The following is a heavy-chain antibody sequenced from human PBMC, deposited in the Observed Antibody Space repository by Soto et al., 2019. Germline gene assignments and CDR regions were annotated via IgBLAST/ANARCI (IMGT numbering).Heavy chain of an antibody. J-gene: IGHJ5*02. Sequence: GGSLRLSCVASGFTLTTYTMNWVRQAPGTGLEWVSHISGSSIYIHYADSVRGRFTISRDNAKNSVYLQMDSLRVEDTAVYYCAREGALKPFSSWGQGALVTVSS. CDR3: AREGALKPFSS. CDR2: ISGSSIYI. CDR1: GFTLTTYT. V-gene: IGHV3-21*01.